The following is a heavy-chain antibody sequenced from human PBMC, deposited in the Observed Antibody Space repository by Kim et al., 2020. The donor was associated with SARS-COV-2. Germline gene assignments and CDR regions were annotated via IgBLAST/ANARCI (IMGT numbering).Heavy chain of an antibody. D-gene: IGHD2-21*02. CDR2: ISSSSTYT. CDR1: GFTFSDYY. V-gene: IGHV3-11*03. J-gene: IGHJ4*02. Sequence: GGSLRLSCAASGFTFSDYYMSWIRQAPGKGLEWVSYISSSSTYTNYADSVKGRFTISRDNAKNSLYLQMNSLRAEDTAVYYCARCKAAVVTNFDSWGQGTLVTVSS. CDR3: ARCKAAVVTNFDS.